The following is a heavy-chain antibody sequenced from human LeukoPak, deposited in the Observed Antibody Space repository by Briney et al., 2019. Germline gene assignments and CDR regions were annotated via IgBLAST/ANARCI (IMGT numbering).Heavy chain of an antibody. CDR2: IRSKANSYAT. CDR1: GFTFSGSA. D-gene: IGHD2-2*01. CDR3: TRDGFVVVPAAMSYYYYYMDV. Sequence: GGSLKPSCAASGFTFSGSAMHWVRQASGKGLEWVGRIRSKANSYATAYAASVKGRFTISGDDSKNTAYLQMNSLKTEDTAVYYCTRDGFVVVPAAMSYYYYYMDVWGKGTTVTVSS. V-gene: IGHV3-73*01. J-gene: IGHJ6*03.